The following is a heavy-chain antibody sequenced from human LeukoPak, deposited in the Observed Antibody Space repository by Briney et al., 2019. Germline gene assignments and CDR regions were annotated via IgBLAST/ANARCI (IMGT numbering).Heavy chain of an antibody. Sequence: GASLQISCEGSGYSFTAYWIGGVRPMPGKGLEWMGIIYPGDSDTRYSPSFQGQVTISADKSISTAYLQWSSLKASDTAMYYCARRSSGWNIWYIDLWGRGTLVTVSS. V-gene: IGHV5-51*01. J-gene: IGHJ2*01. CDR3: ARRSSGWNIWYIDL. D-gene: IGHD6-19*01. CDR2: IYPGDSDT. CDR1: GYSFTAYW.